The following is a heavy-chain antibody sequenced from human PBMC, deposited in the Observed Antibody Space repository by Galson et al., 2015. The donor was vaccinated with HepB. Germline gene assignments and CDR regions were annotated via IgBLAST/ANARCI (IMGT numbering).Heavy chain of an antibody. CDR2: IDPSDSYT. V-gene: IGHV5-10-1*01. CDR3: ATARSSGSIYYYYYGMDV. CDR1: GYSFTSYW. Sequence: SGAEVKKPGESLRISCKGSGYSFTSYWINWVRQMPGKGLEWMGRIDPSDSYTYYSPSFQGHVTISADKSITTAYLQWSSLKASDTAMYYCATARSSGSIYYYYYGMDVWGQGTTVTVSS. D-gene: IGHD6-19*01. J-gene: IGHJ6*02.